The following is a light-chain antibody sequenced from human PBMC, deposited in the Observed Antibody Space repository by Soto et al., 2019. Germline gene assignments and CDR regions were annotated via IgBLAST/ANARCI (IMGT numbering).Light chain of an antibody. CDR1: QDIRNH. CDR2: AAS. Sequence: DIQMTQSPSSLSASVGGRVTITCRASQDIRNHLVWYQQKPGKVPKLLISAASTLQSGVPSRFSGSGSGTDFTLTISSLQPEDVATYYCQKYTNVPAFGGGTKVEIK. CDR3: QKYTNVPA. V-gene: IGKV1-27*01. J-gene: IGKJ4*01.